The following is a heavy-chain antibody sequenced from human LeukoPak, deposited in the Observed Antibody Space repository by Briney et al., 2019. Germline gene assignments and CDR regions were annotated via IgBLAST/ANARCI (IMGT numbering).Heavy chain of an antibody. CDR3: ARKDYFDY. CDR1: GYTFTGYY. V-gene: IGHV1-2*02. CDR2: INPNSGGT. J-gene: IGHJ4*02. Sequence: ASVKVSCKASGYTFTGYYMHWVRQAPGQGLEWMGWINPNSGGTNYAQKFQGRVTMTRDTSISTAYMELNRLTSDDTAIYYCARKDYFDYWGQGTPVTVSS.